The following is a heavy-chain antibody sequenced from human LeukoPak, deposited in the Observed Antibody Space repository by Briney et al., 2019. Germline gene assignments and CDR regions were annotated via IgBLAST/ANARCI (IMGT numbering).Heavy chain of an antibody. CDR1: GFTFSSYA. D-gene: IGHD4-17*01. CDR3: AITGDDYGDYVVDY. J-gene: IGHJ4*02. CDR2: ISGSGGST. V-gene: IGHV3-23*01. Sequence: GGSLRLSCAASGFTFSSYAMSWVRQAPGKGLEWVSAISGSGGSTYYADSVKGRFTISRDNSKNTLYLQMNSLRAEDTAVYYCAITGDDYGDYVVDYWGQGTLVTVSS.